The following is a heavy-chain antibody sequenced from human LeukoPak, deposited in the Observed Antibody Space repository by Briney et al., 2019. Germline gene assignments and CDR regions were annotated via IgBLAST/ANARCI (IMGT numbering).Heavy chain of an antibody. CDR1: GFIFSNNG. V-gene: IGHV3-23*01. J-gene: IGHJ4*02. Sequence: GGSLLLSCAASGFIFSNNGMSWVRQAPGRGLEWVSSIRGSAGNAYYADSVKGRFTISRDDSTNTLYLQLSSLRAEDTAMYYCAKAVGVIYMGIDFWGQGALVTVSS. CDR3: AKAVGVIYMGIDF. D-gene: IGHD2-21*01. CDR2: IRGSAGNA.